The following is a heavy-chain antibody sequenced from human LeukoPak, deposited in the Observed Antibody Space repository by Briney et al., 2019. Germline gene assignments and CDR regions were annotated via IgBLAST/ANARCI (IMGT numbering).Heavy chain of an antibody. V-gene: IGHV3-21*01. CDR2: ISSSSSYI. J-gene: IGHJ3*02. CDR3: ARDRRDDAFDI. CDR1: GFTFSSYS. Sequence: GGSLRLSCAASGFTFSSYSMNWVRQPPGKGLEWVSSISSSSSYIYYADSVKGRFTISRDNAKNSLYLQMNSLRAEDTAVYYCARDRRDDAFDIWGQGTMVTVSS.